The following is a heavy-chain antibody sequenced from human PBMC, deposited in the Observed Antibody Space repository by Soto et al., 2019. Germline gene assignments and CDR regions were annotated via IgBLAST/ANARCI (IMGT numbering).Heavy chain of an antibody. CDR3: AKWAYYYDAPDYYGMDV. D-gene: IGHD3-22*01. J-gene: IGHJ6*02. CDR1: GFTFSSYG. Sequence: GGSLRLSCAASGFTFSSYGMHWVRQAPGKGLEWVAVISYDGSNKYYADSVKGRFTISRDNSKNTLYLQMNSLRAEDTAVYYCAKWAYYYDAPDYYGMDVWGQGTTVTVSS. V-gene: IGHV3-30*18. CDR2: ISYDGSNK.